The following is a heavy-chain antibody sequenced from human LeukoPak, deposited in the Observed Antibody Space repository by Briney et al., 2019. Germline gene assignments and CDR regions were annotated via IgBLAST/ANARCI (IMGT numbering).Heavy chain of an antibody. CDR3: ARKDDYGGNSGFYFDY. D-gene: IGHD4-17*01. Sequence: SETLSLTCAVYGGSFSGYYWSWIRQPPGKGLEWIGEINHSGSTNYNPSLKSRVTISVDTSKNQFSLKLSSVTAADTAVYYCARKDDYGGNSGFYFDYWGQGTLVTVSS. V-gene: IGHV4-34*01. CDR1: GGSFSGYY. J-gene: IGHJ4*02. CDR2: INHSGST.